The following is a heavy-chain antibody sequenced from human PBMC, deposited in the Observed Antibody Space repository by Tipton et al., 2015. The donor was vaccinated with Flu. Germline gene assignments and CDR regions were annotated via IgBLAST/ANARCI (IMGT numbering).Heavy chain of an antibody. Sequence: CAASGFSFSGSAMHWVRQASGKGLEWVGRIRSKAQTYATAYAASVRGRFTISRDDSKNTAYLQMNSLKTEDTAVYYCTRYYYDSSGYYPSEYWGQGTLVTVSS. J-gene: IGHJ4*02. CDR1: GFSFSGSA. CDR2: IRSKAQTYAT. CDR3: TRYYYDSSGYYPSEY. D-gene: IGHD3-22*01. V-gene: IGHV3-73*01.